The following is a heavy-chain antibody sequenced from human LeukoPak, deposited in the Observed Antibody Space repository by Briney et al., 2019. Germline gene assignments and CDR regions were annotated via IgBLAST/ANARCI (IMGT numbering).Heavy chain of an antibody. D-gene: IGHD3-3*01. Sequence: ASVKLSCTASGYTFTSYDINWVRQPNGQGLEWMGLMNPNSGNTGYAQKFQGRVTMTRNTSIGTAYMELNSLRSEDTAVYYCARGLRPIFGVVQNDAFDIWGQGTMVTVSS. CDR3: ARGLRPIFGVVQNDAFDI. V-gene: IGHV1-8*01. CDR1: GYTFTSYD. J-gene: IGHJ3*02. CDR2: MNPNSGNT.